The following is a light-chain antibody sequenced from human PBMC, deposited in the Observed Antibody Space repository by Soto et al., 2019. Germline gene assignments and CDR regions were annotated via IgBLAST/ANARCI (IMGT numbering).Light chain of an antibody. CDR2: AAF. V-gene: IGKV1-27*01. J-gene: IGKJ4*01. Sequence: DIQMTQSPSSRSASFGDRVPITGRASKGFSNYLAWYQQKPGKVPKLLIYAAFTLQSGVPSRFRGSGSGTDFTLTISNLQPEDVATYYCQKYNSAPPAFGGGTKVEI. CDR1: KGFSNY. CDR3: QKYNSAPPA.